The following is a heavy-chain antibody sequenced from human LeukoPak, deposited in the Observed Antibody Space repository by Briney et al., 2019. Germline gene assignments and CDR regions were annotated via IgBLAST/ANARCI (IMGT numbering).Heavy chain of an antibody. D-gene: IGHD2-2*01. V-gene: IGHV3-21*01. CDR3: ARVEYCSSTSCYYFDY. J-gene: IGHJ4*02. Sequence: PGGSLRLSCAASGCTFFRYSMDWVRQAPGKGLEWVSSISSSSSYIYYADSVKGRFTISRDNAKNSLYLQMNSLRAEDTAVYYCARVEYCSSTSCYYFDYWGQGTLVTVSS. CDR1: GCTFFRYS. CDR2: ISSSSSYI.